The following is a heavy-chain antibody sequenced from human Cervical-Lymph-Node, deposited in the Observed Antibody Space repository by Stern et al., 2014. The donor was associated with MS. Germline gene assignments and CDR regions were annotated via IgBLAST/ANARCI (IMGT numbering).Heavy chain of an antibody. D-gene: IGHD3-3*01. CDR1: GGSISGHY. J-gene: IGHJ4*02. Sequence: QVQLQESGPGLVKPSETLTLTCTVSGGSISGHYWGWIRQSPGKGLECIGYIYYTGATNYNPSLKSRVTMSVDTSNNQFSLRLNSVTAADTAVYYCARHDFWSGFDYWGQGSLVTVSS. CDR3: ARHDFWSGFDY. V-gene: IGHV4-59*11. CDR2: IYYTGAT.